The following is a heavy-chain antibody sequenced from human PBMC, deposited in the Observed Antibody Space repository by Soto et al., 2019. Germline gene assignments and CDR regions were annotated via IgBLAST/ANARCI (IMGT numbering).Heavy chain of an antibody. D-gene: IGHD2-21*01. CDR2: ISYDGSNK. V-gene: IGHV3-30*18. CDR1: GFTFSSYG. Sequence: QPGGSLRLSCAASGFTFSSYGMHWVRQAPGKGLEWVAVISYDGSNKYYADSVKGRFTISRDNSKNTLYLQMSSLRAEDTAVYYCAKDLFDLAESRTDPFDYWGQGTLVTVSS. J-gene: IGHJ4*02. CDR3: AKDLFDLAESRTDPFDY.